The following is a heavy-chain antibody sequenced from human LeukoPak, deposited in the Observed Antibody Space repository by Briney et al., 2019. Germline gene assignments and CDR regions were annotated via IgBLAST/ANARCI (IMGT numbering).Heavy chain of an antibody. CDR3: ARIPGYSSSWRQYYFDY. V-gene: IGHV2-70*11. J-gene: IGHJ4*02. D-gene: IGHD6-13*01. CDR1: GSSPSTRGMC. CDR2: IAWDDDK. Sequence: SGPTLVNPTPTLTLTCTFSGSSPSTRGMCVSWIRQPPGEALEWLARIAWDDDKYYSTSLKTRLTISKDTSKNQVVLTMTNMDPVDTATYYCARIPGYSSSWRQYYFDYSGQGTLVTVSS.